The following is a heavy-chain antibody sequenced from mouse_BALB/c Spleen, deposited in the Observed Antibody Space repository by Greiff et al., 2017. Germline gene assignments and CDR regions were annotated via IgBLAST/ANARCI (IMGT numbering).Heavy chain of an antibody. Sequence: QVQLQQSGAELMKPGASVKISCKATGYTFSSYWIEWVKQRPGHGLEWIGEILPGSGSTNYNEKFKGKATFTADTSSNTAYMQLSSLTSEDSAVYYCARPGYDGRPFAYWGQGTLVTVSA. D-gene: IGHD2-2*01. CDR3: ARPGYDGRPFAY. CDR2: ILPGSGST. V-gene: IGHV1-9*01. J-gene: IGHJ3*01. CDR1: GYTFSSYW.